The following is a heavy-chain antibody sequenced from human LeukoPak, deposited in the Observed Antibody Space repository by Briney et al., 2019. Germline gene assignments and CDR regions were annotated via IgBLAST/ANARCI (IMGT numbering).Heavy chain of an antibody. V-gene: IGHV3-9*01. CDR2: ISWNSGSI. D-gene: IGHD3-10*01. J-gene: IGHJ4*02. CDR1: GFTFSTFA. CDR3: AKVRFGELFDPGDY. Sequence: GGSLRLSCEASGFTFSTFAMHWVRQAPGKGLEWVSGISWNSGSIGYADSVKGRFTISRDNAKNSLYLQMNSLRAEDTALYYCAKVRFGELFDPGDYWGQGTLVTVSS.